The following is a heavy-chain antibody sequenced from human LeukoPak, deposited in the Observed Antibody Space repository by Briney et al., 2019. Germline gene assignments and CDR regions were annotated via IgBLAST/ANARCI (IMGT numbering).Heavy chain of an antibody. J-gene: IGHJ4*01. CDR1: GFTFSSYG. D-gene: IGHD3-3*01. V-gene: IGHV3-23*01. Sequence: GGSLRLSCAASGFTFSSYGMGWVRQAPGKGLEWVSGISGSGATTFYADSVKGRFTISRDNSKNTLYLQMNSLRAEDTAVYYCTKDLGKVLRFLEWPRGFDYWGHGTLVTVSS. CDR2: ISGSGATT. CDR3: TKDLGKVLRFLEWPRGFDY.